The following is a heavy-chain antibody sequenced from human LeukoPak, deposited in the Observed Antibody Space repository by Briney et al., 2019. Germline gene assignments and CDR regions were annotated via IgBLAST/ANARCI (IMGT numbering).Heavy chain of an antibody. D-gene: IGHD1-26*01. Sequence: ETSETLSLTCTVSGGSISSYYWSWIRQPPGKGLEWIGYIYYSGSTNYNPSLKSRVTISVDTSKNQFSLKLSSVTAADTAVYYCARADLLLGMDVWGQGTTVTVSS. J-gene: IGHJ6*02. CDR3: ARADLLLGMDV. CDR1: GGSISSYY. V-gene: IGHV4-59*12. CDR2: IYYSGST.